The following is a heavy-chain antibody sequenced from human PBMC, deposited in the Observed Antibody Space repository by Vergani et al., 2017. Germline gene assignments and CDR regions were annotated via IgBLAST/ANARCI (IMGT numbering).Heavy chain of an antibody. D-gene: IGHD2-21*01. CDR2: LNPTTGHT. CDR1: GYIFKNYY. Sequence: VQLVQSVAEVRKPGASVTVSCTASGYIFKNYYIHWLRQAPGQAFEWMGILNPTTGHTTSAQKFMGRVDMTRDPSTDTSTRTVQMTLSSLRSEDTAVXYCARSIGYCAGATCRAYYFDHWGQGTRVTVSS. J-gene: IGHJ5*02. V-gene: IGHV1-46*02. CDR3: ARSIGYCAGATCRAYYFDH.